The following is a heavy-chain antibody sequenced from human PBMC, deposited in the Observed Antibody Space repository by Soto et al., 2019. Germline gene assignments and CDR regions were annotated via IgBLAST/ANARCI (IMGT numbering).Heavy chain of an antibody. CDR1: GGTFNTYV. Sequence: QVQLVQSGPEVKKPGSSVKVSCKASGGTFNTYVFTWVRQAPGQGLEWMGRIIPMFGTANYAQKFQGRVTLIADESTSTVYMEVSSLRSEDTAVYYCARGSRDCSGGTCFPLPTAEYFRHWGQGTLVTVSS. CDR2: IIPMFGTA. CDR3: ARGSRDCSGGTCFPLPTAEYFRH. J-gene: IGHJ1*01. D-gene: IGHD2-15*01. V-gene: IGHV1-69*01.